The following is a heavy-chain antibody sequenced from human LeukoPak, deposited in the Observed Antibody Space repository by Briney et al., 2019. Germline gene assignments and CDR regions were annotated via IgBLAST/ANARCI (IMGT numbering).Heavy chain of an antibody. V-gene: IGHV1-69*13. D-gene: IGHD3-22*01. CDR2: IIPIFGTA. Sequence: SVKVSCKASGGTFSSYAISGVRQAPGQGLEWMGGIIPIFGTANYAQKFQGRVTITADESTSTAYMELSSLRPEDTAVYYCARQYYYDSSGYYDYWGQGTLVTVSS. CDR1: GGTFSSYA. CDR3: ARQYYYDSSGYYDY. J-gene: IGHJ4*02.